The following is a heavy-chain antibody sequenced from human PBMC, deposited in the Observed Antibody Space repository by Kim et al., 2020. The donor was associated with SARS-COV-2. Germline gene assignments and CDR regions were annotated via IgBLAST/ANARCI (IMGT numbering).Heavy chain of an antibody. CDR1: GFTFNIYA. V-gene: IGHV3-30*04. D-gene: IGHD6-19*01. J-gene: IGHJ4*01. CDR2: ITNNGYRQ. Sequence: GGSLRLSCAASGFTFNIYAMHWVRHAPGKGLEWVAIITNNGYRQDYAESVKGRFTISRDNFRSTLFLQMDSLKSADTAVYYCARVEFDNGWFHLPAYWG. CDR3: ARVEFDNGWFHLPAY.